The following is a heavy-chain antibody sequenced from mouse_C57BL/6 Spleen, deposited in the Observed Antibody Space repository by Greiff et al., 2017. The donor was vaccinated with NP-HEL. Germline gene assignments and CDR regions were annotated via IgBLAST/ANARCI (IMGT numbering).Heavy chain of an antibody. V-gene: IGHV1-80*01. J-gene: IGHJ3*01. CDR3: ARSGGYDYDWFAY. CDR1: GYAFSSYW. CDR2: IYPGDGDT. Sequence: QVQLQQSGAELVKPGASVKISCKASGYAFSSYWMNWVKQRPGKGLEWIGEIYPGDGDTNYNGKFKGKATLTADKSSSTAYMQLSSLTSEDSAVYFCARSGGYDYDWFAYWGQGTLVTVSA. D-gene: IGHD2-4*01.